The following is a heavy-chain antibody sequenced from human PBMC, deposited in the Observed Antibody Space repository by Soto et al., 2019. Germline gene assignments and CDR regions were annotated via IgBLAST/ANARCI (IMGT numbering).Heavy chain of an antibody. Sequence: GGSLRLSCAASGFTFSSYSMNWVRQAPGRGLEWVSSISSSSSYIYYADSVKGRFTISRDNAKNSLYLQMNSLRAEDTAVYYCARDSYDSSGYSTPFDYWGQGTLVTVSS. CDR1: GFTFSSYS. J-gene: IGHJ4*02. CDR2: ISSSSSYI. CDR3: ARDSYDSSGYSTPFDY. V-gene: IGHV3-21*01. D-gene: IGHD3-22*01.